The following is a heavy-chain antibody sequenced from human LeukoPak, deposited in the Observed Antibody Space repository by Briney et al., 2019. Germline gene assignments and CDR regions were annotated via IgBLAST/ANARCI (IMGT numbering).Heavy chain of an antibody. J-gene: IGHJ6*03. Sequence: EASVKVSCKASGGTFSSYAISWVRQAPGQGLEWMGGIIPIFGTANYAQKFQGRVTITTDESTSTAYMELSSLRSEDTAVYYCARVTFRELIKYSKPGEGNYYYYYMDVWGKGTTVTVSS. CDR3: ARVTFRELIKYSKPGEGNYYYYYMDV. D-gene: IGHD6-6*01. CDR2: IIPIFGTA. CDR1: GGTFSSYA. V-gene: IGHV1-69*05.